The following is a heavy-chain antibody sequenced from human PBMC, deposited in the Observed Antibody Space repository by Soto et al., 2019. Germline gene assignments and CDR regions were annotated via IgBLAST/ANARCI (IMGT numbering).Heavy chain of an antibody. J-gene: IGHJ6*03. Sequence: GSLRLSCAASGFTFSTYAMSWVRQAPGRGLEWVSTISGSGGSTYYADSVKGRFTISRDNSKNTLFLQMNSLRAEDTAVYYCAKRLILRTYYMDVGGKGTTVTVSS. CDR1: GFTFSTYA. CDR3: AKRLILRTYYMDV. V-gene: IGHV3-23*01. CDR2: ISGSGGST.